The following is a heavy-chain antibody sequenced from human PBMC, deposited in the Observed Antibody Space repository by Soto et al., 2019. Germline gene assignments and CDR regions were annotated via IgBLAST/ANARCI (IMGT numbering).Heavy chain of an antibody. CDR2: INPNSGGT. Sequence: ASLKVSCKASGYTFTGYYMHWVRQAPGQGLEWMGWINPNSGGTNYAQKFQGWVTMTRDTSISTAYMELSRLRSDDTAVYYCARAEVGDIVVVPAAIFAFDIWGQGTMVTVSS. J-gene: IGHJ3*02. CDR3: ARAEVGDIVVVPAAIFAFDI. D-gene: IGHD2-2*01. CDR1: GYTFTGYY. V-gene: IGHV1-2*04.